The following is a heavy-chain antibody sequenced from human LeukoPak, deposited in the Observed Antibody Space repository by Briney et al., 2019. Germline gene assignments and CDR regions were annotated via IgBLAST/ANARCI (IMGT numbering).Heavy chain of an antibody. J-gene: IGHJ4*02. CDR2: ISAYNGNT. D-gene: IGHD2-2*01. CDR3: VVVVVPAAMGASYFDY. Sequence: ASVKVSCKASGYTFTIYGISWVRQSPGQGLGWMGWISAYNGNTNYAQKLQGRVTMTTDTSTSTAYMELRSLRSDDTAVYYCVVVVVPAAMGASYFDYWGQGTLVTVSS. CDR1: GYTFTIYG. V-gene: IGHV1-18*01.